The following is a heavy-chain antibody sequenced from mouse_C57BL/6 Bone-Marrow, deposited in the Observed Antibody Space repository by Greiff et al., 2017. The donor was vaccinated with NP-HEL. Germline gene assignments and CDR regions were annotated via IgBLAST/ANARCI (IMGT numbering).Heavy chain of an antibody. CDR3: AGQLRLWFLMDY. CDR2: IYPGSGST. Sequence: QVQLQQPGAELVKPGASVKMSCKASGYTFTSYSITWVKQRPGQGLEWIGDIYPGSGSTNYDEKFKSKATLTVDTASSTAYMQLSSLTSEDSAVYYCAGQLRLWFLMDYWGQGTSVTVSA. D-gene: IGHD3-2*02. J-gene: IGHJ4*01. CDR1: GYTFTSYS. V-gene: IGHV1-55*01.